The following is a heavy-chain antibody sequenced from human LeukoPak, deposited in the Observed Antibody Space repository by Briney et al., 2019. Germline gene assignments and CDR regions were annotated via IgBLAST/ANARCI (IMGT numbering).Heavy chain of an antibody. Sequence: GGSLRLSCAASGCTFSSYGMHWVRQAPGKGLELVAVISYDGSNKYYADSVKGRVTISRDNSKNTLYLQMNSLRAEDTAVYYCAKVGSSGYDFDYWGQGTLVTVSS. J-gene: IGHJ4*02. CDR3: AKVGSSGYDFDY. CDR2: ISYDGSNK. CDR1: GCTFSSYG. V-gene: IGHV3-30*18. D-gene: IGHD3-3*01.